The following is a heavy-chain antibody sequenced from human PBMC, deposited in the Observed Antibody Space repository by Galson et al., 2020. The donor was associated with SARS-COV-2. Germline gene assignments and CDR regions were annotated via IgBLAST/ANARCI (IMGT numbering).Heavy chain of an antibody. V-gene: IGHV3-7*01. CDR2: IKQDGSEK. Sequence: GGSLRLSCAASGFTFSSYWMSWVRQAPGKGLEWVANIKQDGSEKYYVDSVKGRFTISRDNAKNSLYLQMNSLRAEDTAVYYCARDGDSSGWYLPPGYYYYGMDVWGQGTTVTVSS. D-gene: IGHD6-19*01. CDR1: GFTFSSYW. CDR3: ARDGDSSGWYLPPGYYYYGMDV. J-gene: IGHJ6*02.